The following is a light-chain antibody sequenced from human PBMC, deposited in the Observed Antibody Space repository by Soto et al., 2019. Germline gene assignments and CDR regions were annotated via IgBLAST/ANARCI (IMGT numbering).Light chain of an antibody. CDR3: SSYTSSRAYV. Sequence: QSVLTQPASVSGSLGQSITISCTGTSSDVGGYNYVSWYQQQSGKAPKLMIHEVSNRPSGVSNRFSGSKSGNTASLTISGLQAEDEADYYCSSYTSSRAYVFGIGTKLTVL. CDR1: SSDVGGYNY. CDR2: EVS. V-gene: IGLV2-14*01. J-gene: IGLJ1*01.